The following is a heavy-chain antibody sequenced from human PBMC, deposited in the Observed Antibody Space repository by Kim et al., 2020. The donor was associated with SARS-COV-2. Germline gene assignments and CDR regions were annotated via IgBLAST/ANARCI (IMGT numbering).Heavy chain of an antibody. V-gene: IGHV3-66*01. CDR3: AREAFGDSSGYYYPYWYFDL. D-gene: IGHD3-22*01. Sequence: GGSLRLSCAASGFTVSSNYMSWVRQAPGKGLEWGSVIYSGGSTYYADSVKGRFTISRDNSKNTLYLQMNSLRAEDTAVYYCAREAFGDSSGYYYPYWYFDLWGRGTLVTVSS. J-gene: IGHJ2*01. CDR2: IYSGGST. CDR1: GFTVSSNY.